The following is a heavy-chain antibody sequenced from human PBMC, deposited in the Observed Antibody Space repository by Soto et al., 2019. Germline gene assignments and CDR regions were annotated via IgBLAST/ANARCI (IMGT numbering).Heavy chain of an antibody. J-gene: IGHJ4*02. Sequence: ASVKVSCKASGDTLSHYGVSWVRQVPGKGLEWMGGTTAILGTRGYAQKFQGRMTITSDESTTTSYMELNSLTSDDTAVYYCAAGDSSDTGDHWGQGTLVTVSS. CDR1: GDTLSHYG. CDR3: AAGDSSDTGDH. CDR2: TTAILGTR. D-gene: IGHD5-18*01. V-gene: IGHV1-69*13.